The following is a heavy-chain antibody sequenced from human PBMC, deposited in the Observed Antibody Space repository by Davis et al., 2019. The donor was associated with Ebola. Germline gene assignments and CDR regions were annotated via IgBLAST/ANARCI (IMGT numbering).Heavy chain of an antibody. CDR3: ARVAVLDYYYGMDV. CDR2: MNPNSGNT. V-gene: IGHV1-8*01. Sequence: ASVKVSCKASGYTFSSYDIIWVRQATGHGLEWMGWMNPNSGNTGYARKLQGRVTMTRNTSISTASMELSSLRSEDTAVYYCARVAVLDYYYGMDVWGQGTTVTVSS. J-gene: IGHJ6*02. CDR1: GYTFSSYD.